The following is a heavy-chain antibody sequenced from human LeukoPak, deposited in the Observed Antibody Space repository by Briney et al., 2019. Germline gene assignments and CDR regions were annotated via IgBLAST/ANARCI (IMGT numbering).Heavy chain of an antibody. CDR1: GGSISSSSYY. CDR2: IYNSGST. V-gene: IGHV4-39*01. Sequence: SETLSLTCTVSGGSISSSSYYWGWIRQPPGKELERIGSIYNSGSTYYTPSLKSRVTISVNTSKNHFFLLVSPVTAADTAVYYCARHLAVAGTDYWGQGTLVTVSS. D-gene: IGHD6-19*01. J-gene: IGHJ4*02. CDR3: ARHLAVAGTDY.